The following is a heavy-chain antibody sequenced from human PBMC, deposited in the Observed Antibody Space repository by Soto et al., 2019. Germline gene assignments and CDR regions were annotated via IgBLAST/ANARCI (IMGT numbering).Heavy chain of an antibody. CDR2: ISTYNGNT. D-gene: IGHD2-8*01. CDR1: GYTFTTYD. CDR3: ARDPDQVLMVNPPSLLGMDV. V-gene: IGHV1-18*01. J-gene: IGHJ6*02. Sequence: QVQLVQSGAEVKKPGASVKVSCKASGYTFTTYDISWVRQAPGQGLEWMGRISTYNGNTNYPQSLQGRLTMTTDTYTTTADMELRSLRSDETAVYYCARDPDQVLMVNPPSLLGMDVWGQGTPVTVSS.